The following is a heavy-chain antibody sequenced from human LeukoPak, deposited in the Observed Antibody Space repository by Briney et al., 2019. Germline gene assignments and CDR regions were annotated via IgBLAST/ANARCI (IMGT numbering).Heavy chain of an antibody. V-gene: IGHV3-21*06. Sequence: PGGSLRLSCAASGFSFSVDSMNWVRQAPGKGLEWVSSISSGSNSIFYADSVKGRFTTSRDNAKNSLYLQMTRLRAEDTAVYYCARGPLILCFGESDWFDPWGQGTLVTVTS. CDR1: GFSFSVDS. CDR2: ISSGSNSI. D-gene: IGHD3-10*01. J-gene: IGHJ5*02. CDR3: ARGPLILCFGESDWFDP.